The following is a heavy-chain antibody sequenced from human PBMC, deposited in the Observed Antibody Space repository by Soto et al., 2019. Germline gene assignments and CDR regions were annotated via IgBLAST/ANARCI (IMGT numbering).Heavy chain of an antibody. J-gene: IGHJ4*02. CDR1: GFTFSSYG. CDR2: IWYDGSNK. D-gene: IGHD5-18*01. Sequence: PGGSLRLSCAASGFTFSSYGMHWVRQAPGKGLEWVAVIWYDGSNKYYADSVKGRFTISRDNSKNTLYLQMNSLRAEDTAVYYCARDWTWIQLWQIDYWGQGTLVTVSS. V-gene: IGHV3-33*01. CDR3: ARDWTWIQLWQIDY.